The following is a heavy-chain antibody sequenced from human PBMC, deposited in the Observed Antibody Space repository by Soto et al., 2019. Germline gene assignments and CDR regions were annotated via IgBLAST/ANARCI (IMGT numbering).Heavy chain of an antibody. CDR3: VRDGLDYYDTERLYFDN. V-gene: IGHV3-21*01. J-gene: IGHJ4*02. D-gene: IGHD3-22*01. Sequence: EVQLVESGGGPVRPGGSLKLSCAASGFNFITYSLSWVCQAPGKGLEWVASISSSAVYIDYADSVKGRFTISRDNANNSLYLQMNSLRAEDTATYYCVRDGLDYYDTERLYFDNWGQGTLVTVSS. CDR2: ISSSAVYI. CDR1: GFNFITYS.